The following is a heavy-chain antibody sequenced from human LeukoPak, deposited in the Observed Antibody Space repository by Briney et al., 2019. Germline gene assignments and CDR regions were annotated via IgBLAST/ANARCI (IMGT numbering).Heavy chain of an antibody. CDR2: IYPSGTT. Sequence: SETLSLTCTVSGDSISSYYLSWIRQPAGKGLEWVGRIYPSGTTNYSPSLKSRVTVSVDTSKNQFSPKLSSVTAADTAVYYCARDKDRGPRGYGMDVWGQGTTVTVFS. CDR3: ARDKDRGPRGYGMDV. V-gene: IGHV4-4*07. CDR1: GDSISSYY. D-gene: IGHD2-15*01. J-gene: IGHJ6*02.